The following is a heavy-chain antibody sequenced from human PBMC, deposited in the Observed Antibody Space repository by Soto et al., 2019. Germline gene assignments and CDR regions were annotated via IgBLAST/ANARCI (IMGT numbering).Heavy chain of an antibody. CDR2: IRNKANSYTT. Sequence: GGSLRLSCAASGFTFSSYGMHWVRQAPGKGLEWVGHIRNKANSYTTEYAASVRGRFTISRDDSKNSLYLHMNSLITEDTAVYYCATGSGADYPFDIWGQGTMVTVSS. CDR1: GFTFSSYG. J-gene: IGHJ3*02. CDR3: ATGSGADYPFDI. V-gene: IGHV3-72*01. D-gene: IGHD3-3*01.